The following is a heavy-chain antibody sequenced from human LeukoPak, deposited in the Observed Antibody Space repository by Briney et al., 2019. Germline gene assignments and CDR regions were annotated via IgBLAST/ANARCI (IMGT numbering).Heavy chain of an antibody. V-gene: IGHV4-38-2*02. CDR2: IYHSGST. CDR3: ARGIAVAATGAYYFDY. D-gene: IGHD6-19*01. J-gene: IGHJ4*02. CDR1: GYSISSGYY. Sequence: SETLSLTCTVSGYSISSGYYWGWIRQPPGKGLEWIGSIYHSGSTYYNPSLKSRVTISVDTSKNQFSLKLSSVTAADTAVYYCARGIAVAATGAYYFDYWGQGTLVTVSS.